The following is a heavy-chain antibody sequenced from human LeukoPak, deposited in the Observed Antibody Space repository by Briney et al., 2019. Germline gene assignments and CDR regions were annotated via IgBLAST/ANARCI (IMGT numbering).Heavy chain of an antibody. CDR1: GGSISSSSYY. CDR2: IYYSGST. V-gene: IGHV4-39*07. CDR3: ARVSEFGDYYYYMDV. D-gene: IGHD3-3*01. Sequence: PSETLSLTCTVSGGSISSSSYYWGWIRQPPGKGLEWIGSIYYSGSTYYNPSLKSRVTISVDTSKNQFSLKLSSVTAADTAVYYCARVSEFGDYYYYMDVWGKGTTVTVSS. J-gene: IGHJ6*03.